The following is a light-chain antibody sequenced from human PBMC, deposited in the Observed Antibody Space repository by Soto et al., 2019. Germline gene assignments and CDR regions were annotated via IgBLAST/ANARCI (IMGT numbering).Light chain of an antibody. CDR1: QTISDY. Sequence: DIQMTQSPSSLSASVGDRFTITWRTSQTISDYLNWYQHKPGKAPKLLISAASSLQSGVPSRFSGSGSGTDFTLTISSLQPEDFATYYCQQSYSTLTFGPGTKVDIK. J-gene: IGKJ3*01. V-gene: IGKV1-39*01. CDR3: QQSYSTLT. CDR2: AAS.